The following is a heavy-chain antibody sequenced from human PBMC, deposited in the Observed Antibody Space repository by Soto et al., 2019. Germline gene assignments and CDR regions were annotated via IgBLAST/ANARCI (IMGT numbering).Heavy chain of an antibody. V-gene: IGHV3-30-3*01. CDR3: ATTVVVVAYFDY. Sequence: QVQLVESGGGVVQPGRSLRLSCAASGFTFSSYAMHWVRQAPGKGLEWVAVISYDVSNKYYADSVKGRFTISRDNSKNTLYLQMNSLRAEDTAVYYCATTVVVVAYFDYWGQGTLVTVSS. CDR2: ISYDVSNK. CDR1: GFTFSSYA. D-gene: IGHD2-15*01. J-gene: IGHJ4*02.